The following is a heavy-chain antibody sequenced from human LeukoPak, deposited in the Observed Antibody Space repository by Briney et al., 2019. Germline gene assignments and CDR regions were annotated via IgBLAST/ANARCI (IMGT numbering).Heavy chain of an antibody. V-gene: IGHV4-61*01. D-gene: IGHD6-6*01. CDR1: GGSVSSGSYY. CDR3: ARSPRIVARSFDY. J-gene: IGHJ4*02. CDR2: ISYSGST. Sequence: PSETLSLTRTVSGGSVSSGSYYWSWIRQPPGKGLEWIGYISYSGSTNYNPSLKSRVTISVDKSKNQFSLKLSSVTAADTAVYYCARSPRIVARSFDYWGQGTLVTVSS.